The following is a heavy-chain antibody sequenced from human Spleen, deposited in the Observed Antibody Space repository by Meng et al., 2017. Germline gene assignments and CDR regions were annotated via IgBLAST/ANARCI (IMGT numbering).Heavy chain of an antibody. D-gene: IGHD2-2*01. J-gene: IGHJ6*02. CDR2: ISAYNGNT. V-gene: IGHV1-18*01. CDR3: ARDSAALNIVVVPANYYYYYGMDV. Sequence: ASVKVSCKASGYTFTSYGISWVRQAPGQGLEWMGWISAYNGNTNYAQKLQGRVTMTTDTSTSTAYMELRSLRSDDTAVYYCARDSAALNIVVVPANYYYYYGMDVWGQGTTVTVSS. CDR1: GYTFTSYG.